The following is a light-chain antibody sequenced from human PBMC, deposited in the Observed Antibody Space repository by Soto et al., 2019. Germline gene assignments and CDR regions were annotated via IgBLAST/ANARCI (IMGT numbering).Light chain of an antibody. V-gene: IGKV3-20*01. CDR1: QTFINNY. CDR3: RQYGSSGT. CDR2: GAS. J-gene: IGKJ1*01. Sequence: EIGLTQSPGTLSLSPGERATLSCRASQTFINNYLAWYQQKPGPAPRLLIYGASNRATGIPDRCSGSGSGTDFPLTISLLEDEDFAVYYRRQYGSSGTFGQGTKVDIK.